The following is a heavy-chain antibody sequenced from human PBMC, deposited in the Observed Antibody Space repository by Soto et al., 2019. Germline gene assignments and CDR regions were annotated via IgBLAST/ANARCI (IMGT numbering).Heavy chain of an antibody. CDR2: IYDSGST. D-gene: IGHD1-26*01. V-gene: IGHV4-59*08. CDR1: DGSISSYY. Sequence: PSETLSLTCTVSDGSISSYYWSWLRQPPGKGLEWIGYIYDSGSTLYNPSLKSRVTISVDRPNNQFSLKLRSVTAADTAIYYCSGDIRSGSYLFDSRGPRTLVTGSS. J-gene: IGHJ4*02. CDR3: SGDIRSGSYLFDS.